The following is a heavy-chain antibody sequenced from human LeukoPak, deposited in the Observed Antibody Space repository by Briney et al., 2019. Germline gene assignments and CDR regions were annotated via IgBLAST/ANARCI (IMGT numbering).Heavy chain of an antibody. Sequence: ASVKVSCKTSGYTFTSYAIGWVRQAPGLGLEWMGWISTYNGNTNYAQKLQGRVTMTTDTSTSTAYMELRSLRSDDTAIYYCARDSRRDGEGYDYWGQGTLVTVSS. CDR2: ISTYNGNT. D-gene: IGHD5-24*01. J-gene: IGHJ4*02. CDR3: ARDSRRDGEGYDY. CDR1: GYTFTSYA. V-gene: IGHV1-18*04.